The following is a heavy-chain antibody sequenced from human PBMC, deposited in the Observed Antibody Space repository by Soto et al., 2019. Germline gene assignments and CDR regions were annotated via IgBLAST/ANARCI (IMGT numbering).Heavy chain of an antibody. D-gene: IGHD4-17*01. CDR1: GFTFSSYS. V-gene: IGHV3-21*01. CDR2: ISSSSSYI. Sequence: GGSLRLSCAASGFTFSSYSMNWVRQAPGNGLEWVSSISSSSSYIYYADSVTGRFTISRDNAKNSLYLQMNSLRAEETAVYYCARDENADSPFDYWGPGTLVTVSS. CDR3: ARDENADSPFDY. J-gene: IGHJ4*02.